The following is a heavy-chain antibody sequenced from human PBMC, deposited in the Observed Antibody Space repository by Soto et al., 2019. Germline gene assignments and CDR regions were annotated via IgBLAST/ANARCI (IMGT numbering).Heavy chain of an antibody. V-gene: IGHV3-23*01. CDR3: ARGSTDSYPGSRIFDF. CDR1: GFTFGSRA. Sequence: GGPLRLSCVASGFTFGSRAMSWVGQAPGEGLEWVSTITDTGGDTKYSDSVRGRFTMSRDNSKKTLYLQMNNLRVEDSALYYCARGSTDSYPGSRIFDFWGRGTLVTVSS. J-gene: IGHJ4*02. CDR2: ITDTGGDT. D-gene: IGHD3-10*01.